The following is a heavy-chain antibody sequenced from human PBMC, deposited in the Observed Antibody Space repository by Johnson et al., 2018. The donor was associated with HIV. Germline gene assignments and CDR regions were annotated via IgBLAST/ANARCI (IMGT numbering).Heavy chain of an antibody. V-gene: IGHV3-7*05. Sequence: VQLVESGGGLVQPGGSLRLSCAASGFTFSSYWMSWVRQAPGKGLEWVANIKQDGSEKYYVDSVKGRFTISRDNAKNSLYLQMNSLRAEDTAVYYCARDEGAGDFWSGYHDAFDIWGQGTMVTVSS. D-gene: IGHD3-3*01. CDR1: GFTFSSYW. CDR3: ARDEGAGDFWSGYHDAFDI. CDR2: IKQDGSEK. J-gene: IGHJ3*02.